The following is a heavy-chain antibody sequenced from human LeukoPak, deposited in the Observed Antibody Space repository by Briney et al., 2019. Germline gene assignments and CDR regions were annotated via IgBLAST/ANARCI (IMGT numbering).Heavy chain of an antibody. V-gene: IGHV4-39*01. D-gene: IGHD1-26*01. CDR2: IHFSGST. Sequence: PSETLSLTCSVSGGSISNILYYCAWVRLPPGKGLEWIGSIHFSGSTYYNPSLKSRVTISAYTSKNQFSLRLNFVTAADTAVYYGARRMGAPDFGGQGALVTVSS. CDR3: ARRMGAPDF. CDR1: GGSISNILYY. J-gene: IGHJ4*02.